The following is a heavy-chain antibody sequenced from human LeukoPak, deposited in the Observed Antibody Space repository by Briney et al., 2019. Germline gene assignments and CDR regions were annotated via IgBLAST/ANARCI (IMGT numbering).Heavy chain of an antibody. CDR1: GFTFSSYG. Sequence: PGRSLRLSCAASGFTFSSYGMHWVRQAPGKGLEWVAVISYDGSNKYYADSVKGRFTISRDNSKNTLYLQMNSLRAEDTAVYYCAREITPGIAVAGTGEYFQHWGQGTLVTVSS. CDR3: AREITPGIAVAGTGEYFQH. D-gene: IGHD6-19*01. V-gene: IGHV3-30*03. CDR2: ISYDGSNK. J-gene: IGHJ1*01.